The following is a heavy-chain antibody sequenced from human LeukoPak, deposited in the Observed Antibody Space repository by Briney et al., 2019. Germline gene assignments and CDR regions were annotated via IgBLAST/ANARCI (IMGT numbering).Heavy chain of an antibody. CDR1: GGSFSGYY. Sequence: SETLSLTCAVYGGSFSGYYWSWIRQPPGKGLEWIGEINHSGSTNYNPSLKSRVTISVDTSKNQFSLKLSSVTAADTAVYYCARGQLGVPDLDYWGQGTLVTVSS. V-gene: IGHV4-34*01. CDR2: INHSGST. J-gene: IGHJ4*02. D-gene: IGHD6-6*01. CDR3: ARGQLGVPDLDY.